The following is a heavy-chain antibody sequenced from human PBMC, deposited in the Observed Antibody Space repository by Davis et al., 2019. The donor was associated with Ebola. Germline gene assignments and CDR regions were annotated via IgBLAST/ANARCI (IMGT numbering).Heavy chain of an antibody. CDR3: ARVDPEGQLVPWAYYYGMDV. D-gene: IGHD6-6*01. Sequence: GESLKISCAASGFTFSSYWMHWVRQAPGKGLVWVSRINSDGSSTSYADSVKGRFTISRDNAKNTLYLQMNSLRAEDTAVYYCARVDPEGQLVPWAYYYGMDVWGQGTTVTVSS. V-gene: IGHV3-74*01. CDR1: GFTFSSYW. CDR2: INSDGSST. J-gene: IGHJ6*02.